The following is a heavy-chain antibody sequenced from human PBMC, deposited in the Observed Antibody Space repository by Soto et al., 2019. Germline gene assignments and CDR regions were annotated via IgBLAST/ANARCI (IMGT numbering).Heavy chain of an antibody. D-gene: IGHD2-15*01. V-gene: IGHV1-3*04. J-gene: IGHJ4*02. CDR3: ARGTCSGGGCYSFHFEY. CDR1: GYTFTSYA. CDR2: INTGNGNT. Sequence: QVQLVQSGAEVKKPGASVKVSCKASGYTFTSYAMHWVRQAPGKRLERMGWINTGNGNTQYSQKFQGRVTITRDTSASTAYMELSSLRSEDTAVYYCARGTCSGGGCYSFHFEYWGQGPLVTVSS.